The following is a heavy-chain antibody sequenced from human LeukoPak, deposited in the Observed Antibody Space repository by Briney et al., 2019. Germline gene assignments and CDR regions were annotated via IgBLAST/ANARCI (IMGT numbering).Heavy chain of an antibody. CDR3: ARSPGGYDFYYYYGMDV. CDR1: GGSISSYY. J-gene: IGHJ6*02. D-gene: IGHD5-12*01. V-gene: IGHV4-4*07. Sequence: SETLSLTCTVSGGSISSYYWSWIRQPAGEGLEWIGRIYTSGSTNYNPSLKSRVTMSVDTSKNQFSLKLSSVTAADTAVYYCARSPGGYDFYYYYGMDVWGQGTTVTVSS. CDR2: IYTSGST.